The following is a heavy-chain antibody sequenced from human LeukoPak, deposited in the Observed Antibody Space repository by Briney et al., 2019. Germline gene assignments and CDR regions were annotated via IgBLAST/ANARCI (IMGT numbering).Heavy chain of an antibody. CDR3: AHRRGLRFPWGT. CDR1: GFSLSTSGVG. D-gene: IGHD3-3*01. Sequence: SGPTLVNPTQTLTLTCTFSGFSLSTSGVGVGWIRQPPGKALEWLALIYWNDDKRYSPSLNNRLIITKDTSKNQVVLTMTNMDPVDTATYYCAHRRGLRFPWGTWGQGTLVTVSS. J-gene: IGHJ5*02. V-gene: IGHV2-5*01. CDR2: IYWNDDK.